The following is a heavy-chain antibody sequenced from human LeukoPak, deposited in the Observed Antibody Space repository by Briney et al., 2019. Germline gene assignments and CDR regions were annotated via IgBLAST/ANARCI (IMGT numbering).Heavy chain of an antibody. V-gene: IGHV3-7*03. J-gene: IGHJ4*02. Sequence: GGSLRLSCAASGFTFSSYWMSWVRQAPGKGLEWVANIKQDGSEKYYVDSVKGRFTISRDNAKNSLYLQMNSLRAEDTAVYYCARVLRYGDYGEVNYWGQGTLVTVSS. D-gene: IGHD4-17*01. CDR3: ARVLRYGDYGEVNY. CDR1: GFTFSSYW. CDR2: IKQDGSEK.